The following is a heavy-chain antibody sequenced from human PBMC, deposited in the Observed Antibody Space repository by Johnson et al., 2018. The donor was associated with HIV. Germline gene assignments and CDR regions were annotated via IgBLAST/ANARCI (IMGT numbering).Heavy chain of an antibody. Sequence: VQLVESGGGVVQPGRSLRLSCAASGFTFSSYGMHWVRQAPVKGLEWVAVIWYDGSNKYYADSVKGRFTISRDNSKNTLYLQMNSLRAEDTAVYYCAKDYVDTASDDAFDIWGQGTMVTVSS. D-gene: IGHD5-18*01. J-gene: IGHJ3*02. CDR2: IWYDGSNK. V-gene: IGHV3-33*06. CDR1: GFTFSSYG. CDR3: AKDYVDTASDDAFDI.